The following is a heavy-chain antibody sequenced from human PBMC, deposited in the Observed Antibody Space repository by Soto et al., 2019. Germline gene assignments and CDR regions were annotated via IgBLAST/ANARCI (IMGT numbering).Heavy chain of an antibody. CDR2: IYHSGST. CDR3: ARVGTYDFWSCYYYMDV. Sequence: QVQLQESGPGLVKPSGTLSLTCAVSSGSISSSNWWSWVRQPPGKGLEWIGEIYHSGSTNYNPSLKRRVTMSVDKSKNQFSLKLSSVTAADTAVYYCARVGTYDFWSCYYYMDVWGKGTKVTVSS. V-gene: IGHV4-4*02. D-gene: IGHD3-3*01. CDR1: SGSISSSNW. J-gene: IGHJ6*03.